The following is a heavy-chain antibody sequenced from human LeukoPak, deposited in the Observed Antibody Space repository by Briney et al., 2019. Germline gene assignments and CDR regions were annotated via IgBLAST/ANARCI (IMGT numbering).Heavy chain of an antibody. CDR2: IYSGGST. CDR1: GFTVSSNS. J-gene: IGHJ4*02. V-gene: IGHV3-66*01. CDR3: ARKHYYDSSGFFPPMDY. Sequence: GGSLSLSCAASGFTVSSNSMSWVRQAPGKGLEWGSVIYSGGSTFYADSVKGRFTISRDNSKNTLYLQMNSLRAEDTAVYYCARKHYYDSSGFFPPMDYWGQGTLVTVSS. D-gene: IGHD3-22*01.